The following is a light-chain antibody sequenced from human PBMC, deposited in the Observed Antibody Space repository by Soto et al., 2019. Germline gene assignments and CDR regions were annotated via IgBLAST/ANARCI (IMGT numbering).Light chain of an antibody. Sequence: DIQMTQSPSTLSASVGDRVTITCSWLAWYQQKPGKAPKLLIYKASSLESGVPSRFSGSGSGTEFTLTISSLQPDDFATYYCQQYNSLRTFGQGTKVEIK. CDR3: QQYNSLRT. CDR2: KAS. J-gene: IGKJ1*01. V-gene: IGKV1-5*03. CDR1: SW.